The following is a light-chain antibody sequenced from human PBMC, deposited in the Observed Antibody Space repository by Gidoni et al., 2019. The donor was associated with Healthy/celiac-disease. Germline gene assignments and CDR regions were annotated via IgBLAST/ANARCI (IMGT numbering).Light chain of an antibody. Sequence: DIQMTQSPSTLSASVGDRVTITCRASQSISSWLAWYQQKPGKAPKLLIYKASSLESGVPSRFSGCGSGTEFTLTIISLQPDDFATYYCQQYNSYSRTFGQGTKVEIK. CDR1: QSISSW. CDR3: QQYNSYSRT. J-gene: IGKJ1*01. CDR2: KAS. V-gene: IGKV1-5*03.